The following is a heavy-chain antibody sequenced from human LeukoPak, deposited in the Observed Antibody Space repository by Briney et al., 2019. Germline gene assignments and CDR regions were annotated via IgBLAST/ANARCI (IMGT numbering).Heavy chain of an antibody. CDR3: AKVRANRFASFDY. CDR2: ISGSGGTT. J-gene: IGHJ4*02. D-gene: IGHD1/OR15-1a*01. V-gene: IGHV3-23*01. CDR1: GFTFSRYG. Sequence: GGSLRLSCAASGFTFSRYGMHWVRQAPGKGLEWVSGISGSGGTTYYADSVKGRFTISRDNSKITLYLQMNSLRAEDTAVYYCAKVRANRFASFDYWGQGTLVTVSS.